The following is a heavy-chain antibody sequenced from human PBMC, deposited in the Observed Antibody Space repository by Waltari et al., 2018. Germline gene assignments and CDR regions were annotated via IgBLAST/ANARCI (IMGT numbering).Heavy chain of an antibody. CDR2: IDSGGST. V-gene: IGHV3-53*01. CDR1: GFTVRTNY. Sequence: EVQLVESGGGLIQPGGSLRLSCAASGFTVRTNYMSWVRQAPGKGLEWVSVIDSGGSTYYADSVKGRFTISRDNSKNTLYLQMNSLRAEDTAVYYCAREVAAAGTGWYFDLWGRGTLVTVSS. D-gene: IGHD6-13*01. J-gene: IGHJ2*01. CDR3: AREVAAAGTGWYFDL.